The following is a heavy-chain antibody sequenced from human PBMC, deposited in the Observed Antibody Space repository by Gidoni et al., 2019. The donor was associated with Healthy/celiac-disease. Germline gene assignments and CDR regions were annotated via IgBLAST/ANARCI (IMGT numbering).Heavy chain of an antibody. CDR1: GGTFSSYA. V-gene: IGHV1-69*17. Sequence: QVQLVQSGAEVKKPGSSVTVSCKASGGTFSSYAISWVRQAPGQGLEWMGGIIPIFGIANYAQKFQGRVTITADKSTSTAYMELSSLRSEDTAVYYCARSPKPPYGMDVWGQGTTVTVSS. CDR3: ARSPKPPYGMDV. CDR2: IIPIFGIA. J-gene: IGHJ6*02.